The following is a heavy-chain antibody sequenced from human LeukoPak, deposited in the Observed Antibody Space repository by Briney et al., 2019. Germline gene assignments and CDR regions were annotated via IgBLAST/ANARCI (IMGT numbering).Heavy chain of an antibody. Sequence: SGGSLRLSCAASGFNFSDYYMSWIRQAPGKGLEWVSYISSSGSTIYYADSVKGRFTISRDNAKNSLYLQMNSLRAEDTAVYYCARGGSSWYSPRYYYYYMDVWGKGTTVTVSS. J-gene: IGHJ6*03. V-gene: IGHV3-11*04. D-gene: IGHD6-13*01. CDR2: ISSSGSTI. CDR1: GFNFSDYY. CDR3: ARGGSSWYSPRYYYYYMDV.